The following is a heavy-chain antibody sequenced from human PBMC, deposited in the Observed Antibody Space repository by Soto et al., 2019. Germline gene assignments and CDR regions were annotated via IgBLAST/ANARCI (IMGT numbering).Heavy chain of an antibody. Sequence: ASVKVSCKASGYTFTSYAMHWVRQAPGQRLEWMGWINAGNGNTKYSQKFQGRVTITRDTSASTAYMELSSLRSEDTAVYYCAREDGYSSSWYAFDIWGQGTMVTVSS. CDR3: AREDGYSSSWYAFDI. D-gene: IGHD6-13*01. V-gene: IGHV1-3*01. J-gene: IGHJ3*02. CDR2: INAGNGNT. CDR1: GYTFTSYA.